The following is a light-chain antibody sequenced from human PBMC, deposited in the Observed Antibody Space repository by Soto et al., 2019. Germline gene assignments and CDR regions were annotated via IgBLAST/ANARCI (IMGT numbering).Light chain of an antibody. CDR3: QQYHNWPPLT. CDR1: QSVSTK. J-gene: IGKJ5*01. Sequence: EILMTQYPATLSVSPGETATLSCRASQSVSTKLAWYQQKPGQAPRLLINGASTRATGVPARFSGWGSGTEFTLTISSLQSEDFAVYYCQQYHNWPPLTFGQGTLPEIK. CDR2: GAS. V-gene: IGKV3-15*01.